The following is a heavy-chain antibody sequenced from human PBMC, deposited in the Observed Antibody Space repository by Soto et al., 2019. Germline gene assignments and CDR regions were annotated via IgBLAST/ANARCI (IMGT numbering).Heavy chain of an antibody. Sequence: ASVKVSCKASGYTFTSYGISWVRQAPGQGLEWMGWISAYNGSTNYAQKLQGRVTMTTDTSTSTAYMELRSLRSDDTAVYYCARDVGYCSGGSCYTGNWFDPWGQGTQVTVSS. V-gene: IGHV1-18*01. CDR1: GYTFTSYG. D-gene: IGHD2-15*01. J-gene: IGHJ5*02. CDR2: ISAYNGST. CDR3: ARDVGYCSGGSCYTGNWFDP.